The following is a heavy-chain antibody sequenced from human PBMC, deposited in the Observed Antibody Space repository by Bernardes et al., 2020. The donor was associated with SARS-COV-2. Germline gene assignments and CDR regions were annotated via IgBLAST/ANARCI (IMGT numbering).Heavy chain of an antibody. CDR3: ARNGIYYYMDV. V-gene: IGHV4-59*12. J-gene: IGHJ6*03. CDR1: AGSISNYY. CDR2: ISYSGST. Sequence: SETLSLTCTLSAGSISNYYWSWIRQPPGKGLEWIGSISYSGSTNYNPSLKSRVTISVDTSKNQFSLKLSSVTAADTAVYYCARNGIYYYMDVWGKGTTVTVSS. D-gene: IGHD1-26*01.